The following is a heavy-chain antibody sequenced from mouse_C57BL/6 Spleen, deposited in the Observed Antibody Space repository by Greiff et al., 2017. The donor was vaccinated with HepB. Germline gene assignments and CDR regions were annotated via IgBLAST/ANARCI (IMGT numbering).Heavy chain of an antibody. CDR2: IYPGDGDT. D-gene: IGHD2-4*01. CDR3: AREGLGLRVFDY. V-gene: IGHV1-82*01. J-gene: IGHJ2*01. Sequence: QVQLKESGPELVKPGASVKISCKASGYAFSSSWMNWVKQRPGKGLEWIGRIYPGDGDTNYNGKFKGKATLTADKSSSTAYMQLSSLTSEDSAVYFCAREGLGLRVFDYWGQGTTLTVSS. CDR1: GYAFSSSW.